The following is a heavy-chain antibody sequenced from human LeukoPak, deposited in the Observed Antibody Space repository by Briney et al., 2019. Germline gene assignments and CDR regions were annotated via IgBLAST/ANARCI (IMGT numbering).Heavy chain of an antibody. CDR2: IYTSGGS. CDR3: ALDSASYYLALDY. D-gene: IGHD1-26*01. CDR1: GGSISSYY. Sequence: PAETLSLPCTVSGGSISSYYWSWIRQPAGKGLEGIGRIYTSGGSNYNPPLKGRVTMSVYTSKSQFSLKLSSVTAADTAVDYCALDSASYYLALDYRGQGTLVTVSS. J-gene: IGHJ4*02. V-gene: IGHV4-4*07.